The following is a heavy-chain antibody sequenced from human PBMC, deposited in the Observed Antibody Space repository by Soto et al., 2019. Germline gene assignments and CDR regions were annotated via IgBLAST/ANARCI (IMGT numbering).Heavy chain of an antibody. Sequence: EVQLVESGGGLVKPGGSLRLSCAVSGFTFDKVWMNWVRQAPGKGLEWVGRIKSKTDCGTTDYAAPVKGRFTISRDDSKNMLYLQMNSLKTEATGMYFCTTGRDDLLYWGQGTLVTVSS. CDR2: IKSKTDCGTT. CDR1: GFTFDKVW. D-gene: IGHD1-26*01. J-gene: IGHJ4*02. V-gene: IGHV3-15*07. CDR3: TTGRDDLLY.